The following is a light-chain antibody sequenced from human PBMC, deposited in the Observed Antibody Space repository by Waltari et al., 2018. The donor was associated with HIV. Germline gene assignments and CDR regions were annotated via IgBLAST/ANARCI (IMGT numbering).Light chain of an antibody. CDR1: QSHLRDKKHY. J-gene: IGKJ2*01. V-gene: IGKV4-1*01. CDR3: QQYYGSQNT. CDR2: WAS. Sequence: DIVMPPSPDSLAVSLAVRASINCKSSQSHLRDKKHYLSWYPHTPGRPPKLLFSWASTRRSGVPARFSASGTATSFNLTISKLQVEDVATFYCQQYYGSQNTFGQGTKWEI.